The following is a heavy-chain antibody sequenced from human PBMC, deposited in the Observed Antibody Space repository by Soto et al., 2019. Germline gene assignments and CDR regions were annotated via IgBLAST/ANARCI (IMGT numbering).Heavy chain of an antibody. J-gene: IGHJ1*01. V-gene: IGHV4-38-2*01. CDR3: ARGSPVGGKPPLDH. Sequence: PSETLSLTCAVSGYSISNGYQWGWIRQPPGKGLEWIGNIYHSGSTYYNPSLKSRATLTRDTSINTAYMELSSLRSDDSAVYFCARGSPVGGKPPLDHWGQGTLVTVSS. CDR2: IYHSGST. D-gene: IGHD6-19*01. CDR1: GYSISNGYQ.